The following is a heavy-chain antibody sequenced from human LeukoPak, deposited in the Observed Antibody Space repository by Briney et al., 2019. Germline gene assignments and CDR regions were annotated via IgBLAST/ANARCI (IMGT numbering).Heavy chain of an antibody. Sequence: GGSLRLSCAASGFTFSDYYMIWIRQAPGKGLECVSYISSSGRNIYYADSAKGRFTISRDNAKNSLYLQMNTLRAEDTAVYYCAREGSTDFWSAYSVYYFDYWGQGTLVTVSS. J-gene: IGHJ4*02. V-gene: IGHV3-11*04. D-gene: IGHD3-3*01. CDR3: AREGSTDFWSAYSVYYFDY. CDR1: GFTFSDYY. CDR2: ISSSGRNI.